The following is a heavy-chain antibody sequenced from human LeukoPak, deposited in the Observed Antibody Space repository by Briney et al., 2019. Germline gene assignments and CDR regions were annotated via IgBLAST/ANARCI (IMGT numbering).Heavy chain of an antibody. CDR1: GYSFTSYW. Sequence: PGESLKISCKGSGYSFTSYWIWLVRQMPGKVLELRGIIYPGDSDTSYTLSFQGQVTISAAKSNSTAYLQWSSLEASAIATYDCARQGVAARPEYNWLDPWGQGTLVTVSS. J-gene: IGHJ5*02. D-gene: IGHD6-6*01. CDR3: ARQGVAARPEYNWLDP. CDR2: IYPGDSDT. V-gene: IGHV5-51*01.